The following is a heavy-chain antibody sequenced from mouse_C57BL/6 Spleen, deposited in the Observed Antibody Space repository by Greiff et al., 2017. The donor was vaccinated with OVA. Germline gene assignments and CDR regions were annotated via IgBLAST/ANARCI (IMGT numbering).Heavy chain of an antibody. J-gene: IGHJ1*03. Sequence: VQLVESGPGLVAPSQSLSITCTVSGFSLTSYGVSWVRQPPGKGLEWLGEIWGDGSTNYHSALISRLCISKDNSKSQVFLKLNSLQTYDTATYYCAKGYYGSSYETDWYFDVWGTGTTVTVAS. D-gene: IGHD1-1*01. CDR3: AKGYYGSSYETDWYFDV. CDR2: IWGDGST. CDR1: GFSLTSYG. V-gene: IGHV2-3*01.